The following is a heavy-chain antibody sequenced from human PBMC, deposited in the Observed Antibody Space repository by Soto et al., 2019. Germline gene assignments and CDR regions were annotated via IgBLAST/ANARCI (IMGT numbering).Heavy chain of an antibody. Sequence: PGGSLRLSCAASGFTFSSYGMHWVRQAPGKGLEWVAVIWYDGSNKYYADSVKGRFTISRDNSKNTLYLQMNSLRAEDTAVYYCAREEGLLWFGELYGSGYYNGMDVWGQGTTVTVSS. CDR3: AREEGLLWFGELYGSGYYNGMDV. J-gene: IGHJ6*02. CDR1: GFTFSSYG. CDR2: IWYDGSNK. V-gene: IGHV3-33*01. D-gene: IGHD3-10*01.